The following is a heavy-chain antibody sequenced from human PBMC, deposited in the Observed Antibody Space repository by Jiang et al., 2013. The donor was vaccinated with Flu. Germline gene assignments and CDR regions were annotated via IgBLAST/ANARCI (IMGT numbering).Heavy chain of an antibody. J-gene: IGHJ2*01. V-gene: IGHV3-21*01. CDR2: ISSSSSYI. CDR3: ARGPKEWLLTHDYWYFDL. CDR1: GFTFSSYS. D-gene: IGHD3-3*01. Sequence: GLVKPGGSLRLSCAASGFTFSSYSMNWVRQAPGKGLEWVSSISSSSSYIYYADSVKGRFTISRDNAKNSLYLQMNSLRAEDTAVYYCARGPKEWLLTHDYWYFDLWGRGTLVTVSS.